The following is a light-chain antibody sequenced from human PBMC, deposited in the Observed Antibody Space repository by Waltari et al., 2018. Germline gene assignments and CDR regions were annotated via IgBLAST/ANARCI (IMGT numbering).Light chain of an antibody. CDR2: ETN. CDR3: GTWDSSMAVWL. Sequence: QSVLTQPPSVSAFPGHKVTISCSGRPSTLGNNGLSSYRQLPGSVPELLNDETNGRPTGTPDRFSASKSGTSATLDITGLQPGDEADYYCGTWDSSMAVWLFGGGTKLIV. V-gene: IGLV1-51*02. J-gene: IGLJ3*02. CDR1: PSTLGNNG.